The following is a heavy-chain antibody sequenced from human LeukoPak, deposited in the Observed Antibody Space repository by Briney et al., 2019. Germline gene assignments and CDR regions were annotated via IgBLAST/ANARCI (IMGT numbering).Heavy chain of an antibody. D-gene: IGHD3-10*01. J-gene: IGHJ4*02. CDR2: INHSGST. V-gene: IGHV4-34*01. CDR3: ARDRTMVRGVNHFDY. Sequence: SETLSLTCAVYGGSFSGYYWSWIRQPPGKGLEWIGEINHSGSTNYNPSLKSRVTISVDTSKNQFSLKLSSVTAADTAVYYCARDRTMVRGVNHFDYWAREPWSPSPQ. CDR1: GGSFSGYY.